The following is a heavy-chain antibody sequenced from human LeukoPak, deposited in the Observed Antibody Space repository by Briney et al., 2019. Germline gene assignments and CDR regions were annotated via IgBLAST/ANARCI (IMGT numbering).Heavy chain of an antibody. D-gene: IGHD6-25*01. CDR1: GFTFSSYW. CDR3: ARRSAAKDAFDI. J-gene: IGHJ3*02. CDR2: INSDGGST. Sequence: GGSLRLSCAASGFTFSSYWMHWVRQAPGKGLVWVSRINSDGGSTSYTDSVKGRFTISRDNAKNTLYLQMNSLRAEDTAVYYCARRSAAKDAFDIWGQGTKVTVSS. V-gene: IGHV3-74*01.